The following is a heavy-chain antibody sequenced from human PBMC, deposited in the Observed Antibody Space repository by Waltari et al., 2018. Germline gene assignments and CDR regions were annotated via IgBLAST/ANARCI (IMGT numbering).Heavy chain of an antibody. CDR3: HLTGRNIVLAGGTPSFYSYMDV. V-gene: IGHV1-24*01. J-gene: IGHJ6*03. CDR1: GYTLAGLS. Sequence: QVQVEQSGSEVKRPGASVRVSCTVPGYTLAGLSIDWVRQVPAKGLEWMGRLDREDGETTYSQHCQGRITVTEDTSTNTAYMGLRTLVSDDTAVYFCHLTGRNIVLAGGTPSFYSYMDVWGRGTTVTVS. CDR2: LDREDGET. D-gene: IGHD6-13*01.